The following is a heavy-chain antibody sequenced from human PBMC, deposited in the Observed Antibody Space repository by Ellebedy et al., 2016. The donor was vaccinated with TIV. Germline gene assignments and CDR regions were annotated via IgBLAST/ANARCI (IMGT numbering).Heavy chain of an antibody. D-gene: IGHD3-10*01. J-gene: IGHJ4*02. CDR1: GFTFSDFY. Sequence: GGSLRLXCVASGFTFSDFYMDWIRQAPGRGLELVSYISGTSSYISYADSVRGRFTISRDSAGNSLYLQMNGLRVEDTAVYFCARTRGGEFDSWGQGSLVTVSS. V-gene: IGHV3-11*06. CDR3: ARTRGGEFDS. CDR2: ISGTSSYI.